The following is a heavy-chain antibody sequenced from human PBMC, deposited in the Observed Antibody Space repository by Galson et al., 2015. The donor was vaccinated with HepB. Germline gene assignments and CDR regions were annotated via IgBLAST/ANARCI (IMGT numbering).Heavy chain of an antibody. J-gene: IGHJ6*02. CDR3: ARVGTTYYYYGMDV. CDR2: IIPIFGRA. V-gene: IGHV1-69*13. D-gene: IGHD7-27*01. CDR1: GGTFSSYA. Sequence: SVKVSCKASGGTFSSYAFSWVRQTPGQGLEWMGGIIPIFGRANYAQKFQGRVTITADESTSTAYMELSSLRSEDTAVYYCARVGTTYYYYGMDVWGQGTTVTVSS.